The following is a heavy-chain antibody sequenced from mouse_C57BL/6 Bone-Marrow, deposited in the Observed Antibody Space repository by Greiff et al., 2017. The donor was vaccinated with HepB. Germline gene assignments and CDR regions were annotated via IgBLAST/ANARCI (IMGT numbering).Heavy chain of an antibody. CDR1: GYTFTDYY. Sequence: VHVKQSGPELVKPGASVKISCKASGYTFTDYYMNWVKQSHGKSLEWIGDINPNNGGTSYNQKFKGKATLTVDKSSSTAYMELRSLTSEDSAVYYCARTLGYFDYWGQGTTLTVSS. J-gene: IGHJ2*01. D-gene: IGHD4-1*01. V-gene: IGHV1-26*01. CDR3: ARTLGYFDY. CDR2: INPNNGGT.